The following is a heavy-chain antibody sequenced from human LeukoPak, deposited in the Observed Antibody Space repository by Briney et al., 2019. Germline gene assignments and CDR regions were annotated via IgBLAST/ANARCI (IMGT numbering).Heavy chain of an antibody. CDR1: GFTFSSYA. CDR2: ISYDGSNK. V-gene: IGHV3-30*14. CDR3: ARRLVGATTCPPCGAFDI. Sequence: GGSLRLSCAASGFTFSSYAMHWVRQAPSKGLEWVAVISYDGSNKYYADSVKGRFTISRDNSKNTLYLQMNSLRSEDTAVYYCARRLVGATTCPPCGAFDIWGQGTMVTVSS. J-gene: IGHJ3*02. D-gene: IGHD1-26*01.